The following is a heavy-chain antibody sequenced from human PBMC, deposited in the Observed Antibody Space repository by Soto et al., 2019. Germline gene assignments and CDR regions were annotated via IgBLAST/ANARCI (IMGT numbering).Heavy chain of an antibody. Sequence: PSETLSLTCDVSGYSISSGYYWGWIRQPPGEGLEWIGSVHHSGGTYYNPSLRSRVTISVDMSKNQVSLKLSSVTAADTAVYYCARESTYDFWSGYYRHNWFDPWGQGTLVTVSS. CDR3: ARESTYDFWSGYYRHNWFDP. CDR2: VHHSGGT. V-gene: IGHV4-38-2*02. CDR1: GYSISSGYY. J-gene: IGHJ5*02. D-gene: IGHD3-3*01.